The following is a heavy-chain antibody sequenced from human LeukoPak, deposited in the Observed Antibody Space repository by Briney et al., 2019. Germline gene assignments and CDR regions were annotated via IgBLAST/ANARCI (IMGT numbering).Heavy chain of an antibody. CDR2: ITDSSTST. V-gene: IGHV3-23*01. J-gene: IGHJ4*02. D-gene: IGHD6-19*01. CDR1: GFTFNNYV. Sequence: GGSLRLSCAASGFTFNNYVMNWVRQAPGKGLEWVSAITDSSTSTYYADSVKGRFTISRHNSKNTLYLQMNSLRAEDTAVYYCAKGRYSSGWLHDYWGQGTLVTVSS. CDR3: AKGRYSSGWLHDY.